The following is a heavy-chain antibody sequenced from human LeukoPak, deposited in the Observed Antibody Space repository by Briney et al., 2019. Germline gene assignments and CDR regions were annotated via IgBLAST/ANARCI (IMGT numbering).Heavy chain of an antibody. CDR3: AREYSTGFDP. CDR1: GFTFSGYW. Sequence: VGSLRLSCAASGFTFSGYWMHWVRPGLGKGLVWVSRINRDGSSTSYADSVKGRFTISRDNAKNTLYLQMNSLRAEDTAVYYCAREYSTGFDPWGQGTLVTVSS. CDR2: INRDGSST. V-gene: IGHV3-74*01. J-gene: IGHJ5*02. D-gene: IGHD2-15*01.